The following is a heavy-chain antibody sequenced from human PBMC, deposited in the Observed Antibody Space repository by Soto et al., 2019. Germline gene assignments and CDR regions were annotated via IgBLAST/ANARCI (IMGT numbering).Heavy chain of an antibody. CDR2: IYYSGST. Sequence: PSETLSLTCTVSGGSVSSGSYYWSWIRQPPGKGLEWIGYIYYSGSTNYNPSLKSRVTISVDTSKNQFSLKLSSVTAADTAVYYCASLLVSYDSSGYYYYTEYFQHWGQGTLVTVSS. V-gene: IGHV4-61*01. CDR3: ASLLVSYDSSGYYYYTEYFQH. D-gene: IGHD3-22*01. J-gene: IGHJ1*01. CDR1: GGSVSSGSYY.